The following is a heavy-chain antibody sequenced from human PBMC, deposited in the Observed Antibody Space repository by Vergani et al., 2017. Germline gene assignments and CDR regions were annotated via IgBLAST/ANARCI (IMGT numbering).Heavy chain of an antibody. V-gene: IGHV3-33*01. Sequence: QVQLVESGGGVVQPGRSLKISCAGSGFTFSRYGMHWVRQGPGKGLEWVAVIWYDGRNNYYADSVKGRFTISRDNSKNTLYLQMNSLRAEDTAVYYCAREDDYGGESLFYYGGQGSLVTVSS. CDR2: IWYDGRNN. J-gene: IGHJ4*02. D-gene: IGHD4-23*01. CDR3: AREDDYGGESLFYY. CDR1: GFTFSRYG.